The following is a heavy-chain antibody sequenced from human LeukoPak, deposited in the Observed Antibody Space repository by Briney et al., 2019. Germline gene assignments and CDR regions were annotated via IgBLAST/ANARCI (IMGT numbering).Heavy chain of an antibody. CDR2: VSGSGGST. CDR1: GFTFSSYA. D-gene: IGHD1-26*01. V-gene: IGHV3-23*01. Sequence: GGSLRLSCAASGFTFSSYAMSWVRQAPGKGLEWVSAVSGSGGSTYYADSVKGRFTISRDNSKNTLYLQMNSLRAEDTAVYYCAKGGIVGATIPYYFDYWGQGTLVTVSS. J-gene: IGHJ4*02. CDR3: AKGGIVGATIPYYFDY.